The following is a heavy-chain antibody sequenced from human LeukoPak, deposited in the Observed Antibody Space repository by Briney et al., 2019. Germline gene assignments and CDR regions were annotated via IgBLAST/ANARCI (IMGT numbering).Heavy chain of an antibody. J-gene: IGHJ6*02. CDR1: GGSFSGYY. CDR3: ARGRRNSSGYYSRSYYGMDV. V-gene: IGHV4-34*01. D-gene: IGHD3-22*01. CDR2: INHSGST. Sequence: SETLSLTCAVYGGSFSGYYWSWIRQPPGKGLEWIGEINHSGSTNYNPSLKSRVTISVDTSKNQFSLKLSSVTAADTAVYYCARGRRNSSGYYSRSYYGMDVWGQGTTVTVSS.